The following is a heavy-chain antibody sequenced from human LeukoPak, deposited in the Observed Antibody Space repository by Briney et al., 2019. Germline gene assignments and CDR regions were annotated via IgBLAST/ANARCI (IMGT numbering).Heavy chain of an antibody. CDR3: ARDSASDSSGIDY. CDR2: INSDGSST. Sequence: PGGSLRLSCAASGFTFSNYWMHWVRQAPGKGLEWVSHINSDGSSTTYADSVRGRFAISRDNAKNTLYLQMNSLRAEDTAVYFCARDSASDSSGIDYWGRGTLVTVSS. CDR1: GFTFSNYW. D-gene: IGHD3-22*01. J-gene: IGHJ4*02. V-gene: IGHV3-74*01.